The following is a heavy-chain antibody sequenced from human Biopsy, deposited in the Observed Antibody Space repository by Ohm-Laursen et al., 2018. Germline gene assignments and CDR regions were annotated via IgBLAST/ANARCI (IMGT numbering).Heavy chain of an antibody. J-gene: IGHJ4*02. Sequence: SETLSPTCTVSGASLSSHYWSWIRQPPGQGLEWLGYFYGSGNTYYNPSLKSRVTISVDPSKNQFSLKLNAVTAADTAVYYCAKGITVYGVVLPYYFDDWGQGTLVTVSS. CDR3: AKGITVYGVVLPYYFDD. D-gene: IGHD3-3*01. CDR1: GASLSSHY. V-gene: IGHV4-59*11. CDR2: FYGSGNT.